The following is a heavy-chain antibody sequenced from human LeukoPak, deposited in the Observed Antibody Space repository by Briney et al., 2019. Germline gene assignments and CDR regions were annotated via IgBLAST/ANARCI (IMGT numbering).Heavy chain of an antibody. CDR1: GFTFSSYA. CDR2: ITGSGGST. CDR3: AKDGRYSGYDFAES. D-gene: IGHD5-12*01. J-gene: IGHJ5*02. Sequence: PGGSLRLSCAVSGFTFSSYAMSWVRQAPGKGLEWVSAITGSGGSTYYADSVKGRFTISRDNSENTLYLDMNNLRAEDTAIYYCAKDGRYSGYDFAESWGQGTLVTVSS. V-gene: IGHV3-23*01.